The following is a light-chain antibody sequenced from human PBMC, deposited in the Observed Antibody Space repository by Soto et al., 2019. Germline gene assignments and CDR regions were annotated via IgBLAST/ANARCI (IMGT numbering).Light chain of an antibody. Sequence: EVVLTHSPATLCVCPPERDYLXPTASQSVSSNLAWYQQKPGLAPRLLIFGASKRATGIPDRFSGSGSGRDFTLTISGLEPEDFAVYYCQQYGSSPLISFGQGTRLEI. J-gene: IGKJ5*01. CDR3: QQYGSSPLIS. V-gene: IGKV3-20*01. CDR2: GAS. CDR1: QSVSSN.